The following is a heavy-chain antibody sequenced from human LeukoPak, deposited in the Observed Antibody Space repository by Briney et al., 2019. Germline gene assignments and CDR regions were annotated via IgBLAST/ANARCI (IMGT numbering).Heavy chain of an antibody. CDR2: IRFDGSYS. Sequence: PGGSLRLSCAASGFTFDSFGMHWVRQAPGKGLEWVAFIRFDGSYSYYGDSMEGRISISRDNSRNTLFLQMNSLRTEDTAVYYCGRIAINANNGMDVWGQGTTVTVSS. D-gene: IGHD1/OR15-1a*01. J-gene: IGHJ6*02. CDR1: GFTFDSFG. V-gene: IGHV3-30*02. CDR3: GRIAINANNGMDV.